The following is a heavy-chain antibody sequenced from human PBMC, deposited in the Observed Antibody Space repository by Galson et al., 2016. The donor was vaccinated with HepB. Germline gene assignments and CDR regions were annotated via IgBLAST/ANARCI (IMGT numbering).Heavy chain of an antibody. V-gene: IGHV3-23*01. J-gene: IGHJ4*02. D-gene: IGHD5-24*01. Sequence: SLRLSCAASGFTFRSSVMRWVRQAPGEGLEWVSSTSGSGGSTYYADSVKGRFTISRDNSKSTLYLQMTSLTVEDTAIYYCAKSVEMDTIGRVYDYWGQGALVTVSS. CDR3: AKSVEMDTIGRVYDY. CDR2: TSGSGGST. CDR1: GFTFRSSV.